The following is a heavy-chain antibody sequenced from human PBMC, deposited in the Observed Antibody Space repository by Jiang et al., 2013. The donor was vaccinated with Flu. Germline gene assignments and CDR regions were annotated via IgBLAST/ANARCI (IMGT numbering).Heavy chain of an antibody. V-gene: IGHV5-10-1*03. D-gene: IGHD3-9*01. Sequence: VQLVESGAEVKKPGESLRISCKGSGYSFTSYWISWVRQMPGKGLEWMGRIDPSDSYTNYSPSFQGHVTISADKSISTAYLQWSSLKASDTAMYYCARHRRGYDILTGYYLSPYYYGMDVWGQGTTVTVSS. CDR2: IDPSDSYT. CDR1: GYSFTSYW. J-gene: IGHJ6*02. CDR3: ARHRRGYDILTGYYLSPYYYGMDV.